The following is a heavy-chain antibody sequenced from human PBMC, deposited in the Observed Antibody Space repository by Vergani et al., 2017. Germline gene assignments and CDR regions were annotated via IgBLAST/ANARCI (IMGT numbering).Heavy chain of an antibody. CDR3: ARVRRDDSSGYYYYYGMDV. CDR2: IYYIGST. V-gene: IGHV4-30-4*01. Sequence: QVQLQESGPGLVKSSQTLSLTCTVSGGSISSGDYYWSWILQPPGKGLEWIGYIYYIGSTYYNPSLKSRVTISVDTSKNQFSLKLSSVTAADTAVYYCARVRRDDSSGYYYYYGMDVWGQGTTVTVSS. D-gene: IGHD3-22*01. J-gene: IGHJ6*02. CDR1: GGSISSGDYY.